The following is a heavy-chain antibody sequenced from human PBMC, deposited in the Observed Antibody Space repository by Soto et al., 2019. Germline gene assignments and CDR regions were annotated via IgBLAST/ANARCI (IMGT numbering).Heavy chain of an antibody. V-gene: IGHV4-31*03. Sequence: SETLSLTCTVSGGSISSGGYYWSWIRQQPGKGLEWIEYIYYSGSTYYNPSLKSRVTISVDTSKNQFSLKLSSVTAADTAVYYCARDRSLLGGLRYYYYCMDVWGQGTTVTGSS. CDR2: IYYSGST. D-gene: IGHD1-26*01. J-gene: IGHJ6*02. CDR1: GGSISSGGYY. CDR3: ARDRSLLGGLRYYYYCMDV.